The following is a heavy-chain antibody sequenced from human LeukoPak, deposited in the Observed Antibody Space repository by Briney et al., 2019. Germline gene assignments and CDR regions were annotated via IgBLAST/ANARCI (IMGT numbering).Heavy chain of an antibody. Sequence: GGSLRLSCAASGFTFSSYGMHWVRQAPGKGLEWVAVIWYDGSNKYYADSVKGRFTISRDNAKNTLYLQMNSLRAEDTAVYYCARVVDILTGYPSPPFDYWGQGTLVTVSS. V-gene: IGHV3-33*01. CDR3: ARVVDILTGYPSPPFDY. J-gene: IGHJ4*02. D-gene: IGHD3-9*01. CDR2: IWYDGSNK. CDR1: GFTFSSYG.